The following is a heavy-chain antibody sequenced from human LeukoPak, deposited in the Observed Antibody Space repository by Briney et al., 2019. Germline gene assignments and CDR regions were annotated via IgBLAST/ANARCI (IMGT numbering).Heavy chain of an antibody. CDR2: ISGSGGST. V-gene: IGHV3-23*01. D-gene: IGHD3-22*01. CDR1: GFTFSSYA. J-gene: IGHJ4*02. Sequence: GGSLRLSCAASGFTFSSYAMSWVRQAPGKGLEWVSAISGSGGSTYYADSVKGRFTISRDNSKNTLYLQMNSLRAEDTAVHYCANHDYYDSSGFDYWGQGTLVTVSS. CDR3: ANHDYYDSSGFDY.